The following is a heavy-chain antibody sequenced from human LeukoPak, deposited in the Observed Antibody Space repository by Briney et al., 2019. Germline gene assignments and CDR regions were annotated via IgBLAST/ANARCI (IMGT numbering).Heavy chain of an antibody. CDR3: ARDQNYDFWSGYYPLDY. D-gene: IGHD3-3*01. Sequence: ASVKVSCKASGYTFTSYGISWVRQAPGQGLEWMGCISAYNGNTNYAQKLQGRVTMTTDTSTSTDYMELRSLRSDDTAVYYCARDQNYDFWSGYYPLDYWGQGTLVTVSS. V-gene: IGHV1-18*01. J-gene: IGHJ4*02. CDR1: GYTFTSYG. CDR2: ISAYNGNT.